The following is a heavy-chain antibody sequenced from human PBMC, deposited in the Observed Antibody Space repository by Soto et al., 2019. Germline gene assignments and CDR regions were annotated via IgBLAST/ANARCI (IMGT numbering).Heavy chain of an antibody. CDR2: IYSGVTT. Sequence: EVQLVDSGGGLVQPGGSLRLSCAASGITVSTNYMSWVRQAPGMGLEWVSVIYSGVTTHYADSVKGRLTISRDNSKNTLYLHMSLLRAEDTAVYYCAKGHWVSAYGAGAYFDYWGQGTLVTVSS. V-gene: IGHV3-66*01. D-gene: IGHD3-16*01. CDR1: GITVSTNY. J-gene: IGHJ4*02. CDR3: AKGHWVSAYGAGAYFDY.